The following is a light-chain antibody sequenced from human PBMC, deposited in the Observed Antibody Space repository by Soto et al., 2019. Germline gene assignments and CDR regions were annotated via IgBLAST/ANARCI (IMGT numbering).Light chain of an antibody. CDR1: ASNIGRDP. CDR3: CSYAGSSTLV. V-gene: IGLV1-44*01. J-gene: IGLJ3*02. Sequence: QSVLTQPPSASGAPGQRVTISCSGSASNIGRDPVNWYQQVPGTAPKLLIYENNHRPSGVPDRFSGSKSGTSASLVISGLQSEDEADYYCCSYAGSSTLVFGGGTKLTVL. CDR2: ENN.